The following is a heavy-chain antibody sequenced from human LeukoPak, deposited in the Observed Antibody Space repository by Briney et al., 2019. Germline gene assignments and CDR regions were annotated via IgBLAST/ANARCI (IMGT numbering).Heavy chain of an antibody. Sequence: ASVKVSGKASGYTFISHGITWVRQAPGQGLEWMGWISTYSGNTHYAQKFQGRVTLTKDTSTTTAYLELRSLRSDDTAVYYCARDLAVLGVVFTSYMDVWGQGTPVTVSS. CDR1: GYTFISHG. J-gene: IGHJ6*03. D-gene: IGHD3-3*01. CDR3: ARDLAVLGVVFTSYMDV. V-gene: IGHV1-18*01. CDR2: ISTYSGNT.